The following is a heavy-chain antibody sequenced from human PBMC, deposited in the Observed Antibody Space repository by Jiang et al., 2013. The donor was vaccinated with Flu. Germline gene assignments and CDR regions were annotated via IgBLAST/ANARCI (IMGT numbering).Heavy chain of an antibody. Sequence: GSGLVKPSQTLSLTCTGDSITSGDYYWSWIRQPPGKGLEWIAYIYYSGYTNYNPSLKSRVAISVDTSRNLLSLKLTSVTAADTAMYYCARTPSDDPTFYFDSWGQGTLVTVSS. CDR2: IYYSGYT. J-gene: IGHJ4*02. CDR1: DSITSGDYY. D-gene: IGHD2-15*01. V-gene: IGHV4-30-4*08. CDR3: ARTPSDDPTFYFDS.